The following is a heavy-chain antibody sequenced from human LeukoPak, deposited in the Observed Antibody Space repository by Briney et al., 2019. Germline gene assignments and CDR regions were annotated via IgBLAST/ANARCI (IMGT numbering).Heavy chain of an antibody. D-gene: IGHD6-13*01. Sequence: ASVKVSCNTSGYTFTSYAVHWVRQAPGQGLEWMGWISAYNGNTNYAQKLQGRVTMTTDTSTSTAYMELRSLRSDDTAVYYCAISSNPIAAHDYWGQGTLVTVSS. CDR2: ISAYNGNT. CDR3: AISSNPIAAHDY. J-gene: IGHJ4*02. CDR1: GYTFTSYA. V-gene: IGHV1-18*01.